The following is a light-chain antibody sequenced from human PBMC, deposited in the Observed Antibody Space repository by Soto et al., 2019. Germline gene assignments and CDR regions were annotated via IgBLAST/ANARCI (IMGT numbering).Light chain of an antibody. CDR2: GAS. CDR3: QEYGGSPLVT. CDR1: QSISSGY. V-gene: IGKV3-20*01. Sequence: PGERATLSCRASQSISSGYLAWYQQRPGQAPRLLISGASNRATGIPDRFSGSGSGTDFTLTISRLEPEDFAVYYCQEYGGSPLVTFGGGTKVEIK. J-gene: IGKJ4*01.